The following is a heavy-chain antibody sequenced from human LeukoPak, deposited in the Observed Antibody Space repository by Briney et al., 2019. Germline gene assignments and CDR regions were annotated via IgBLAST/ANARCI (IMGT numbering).Heavy chain of an antibody. CDR2: ISGSGGST. Sequence: PSETLSLTCAVYGGSFSGYYWSWVRQAPGKGLEWVSAISGSGGSTYYADSVKGRFTISRDNSKNTLYLQMNSLRAEDTAVYYCATSLLTTVTGGNWFDPWGQGTLVTVSS. CDR1: GGSFSGYY. V-gene: IGHV3-23*01. CDR3: ATSLLTTVTGGNWFDP. J-gene: IGHJ5*02. D-gene: IGHD4-11*01.